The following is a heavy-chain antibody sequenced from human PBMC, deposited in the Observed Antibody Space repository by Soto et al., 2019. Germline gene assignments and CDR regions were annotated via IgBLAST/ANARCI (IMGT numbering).Heavy chain of an antibody. V-gene: IGHV3-72*01. CDR3: GRDSGKGAYFYY. CDR2: IRNKANSYTT. CDR1: GFTFSDHY. D-gene: IGHD1-26*01. Sequence: EVQLVESGGGLVQPGGSQRLSCAASGFTFSDHYMDWVRQAPGKGLEWVGRIRNKANSYTTDYAASVKGRFTISRDDSKDSLYLQMSSLKTEDTAIYYCGRDSGKGAYFYYLGHGTLATVSS. J-gene: IGHJ4*01.